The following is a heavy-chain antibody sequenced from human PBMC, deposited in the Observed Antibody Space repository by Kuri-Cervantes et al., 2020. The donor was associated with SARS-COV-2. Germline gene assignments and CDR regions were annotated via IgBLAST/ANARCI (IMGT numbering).Heavy chain of an antibody. CDR1: GFTFSSYW. J-gene: IGHJ4*02. V-gene: IGHV3-23*01. CDR2: ISGSGGST. Sequence: GGSLRLSCAASGFTFSSYWMSWVRQAPGKGLEWVSAISGSGGSTYYADSVKGRFTISRDNSKNTPYLQMNSLRAEDTAVYYCARVKDSSSSYFDYWGQGTLVTVSS. D-gene: IGHD6-6*01. CDR3: ARVKDSSSSYFDY.